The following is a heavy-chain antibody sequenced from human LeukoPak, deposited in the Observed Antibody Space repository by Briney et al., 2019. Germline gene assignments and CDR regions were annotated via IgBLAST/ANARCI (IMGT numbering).Heavy chain of an antibody. Sequence: ASVTVSCKASGYTFTSYAMSWVRQAPGQGLEWMGWINTNTGNPTYAQGFTGRFVFSLDTSVSTAYLQISSPKAEDTAVYYCARTYYYDSSGYLVYYFDYWGQGTLVTVSS. CDR3: ARTYYYDSSGYLVYYFDY. D-gene: IGHD3-22*01. J-gene: IGHJ4*02. V-gene: IGHV7-4-1*02. CDR2: INTNTGNP. CDR1: GYTFTSYA.